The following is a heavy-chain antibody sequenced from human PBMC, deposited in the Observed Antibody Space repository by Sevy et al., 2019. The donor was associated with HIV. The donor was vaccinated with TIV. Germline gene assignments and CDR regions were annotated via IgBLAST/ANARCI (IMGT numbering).Heavy chain of an antibody. CDR3: AHRLWQWLVRGAFDI. CDR1: GFSLNTTGVG. CDR2: IYWDDDK. V-gene: IGHV2-5*02. D-gene: IGHD6-19*01. J-gene: IGHJ3*02. Sequence: SGPTLVKPTQTLTLTCTFSGFSLNTTGVGVGWIRQPPGKALEWLALIYWDDDKGYSPSLKSRLTITKDTSKNQVVLTMTNMDPVDTATYYYAHRLWQWLVRGAFDIWGQGTMVTVSS.